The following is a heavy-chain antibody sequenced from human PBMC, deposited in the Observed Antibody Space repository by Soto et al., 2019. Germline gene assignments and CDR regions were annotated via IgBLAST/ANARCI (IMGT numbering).Heavy chain of an antibody. D-gene: IGHD2-8*01. CDR2: IYYSGST. CDR1: GGSISSSSYY. J-gene: IGHJ6*02. Sequence: SETLSLTCTVSGGSISSSSYYWGWIRQPPGKGLEWIGSIYYSGSTYYNPSLKSRVTISVDTSKNQFSLKLSSVTAADTAVYYCKNGPRYYGMDVWGQGTTVTVSS. CDR3: KNGPRYYGMDV. V-gene: IGHV4-39*01.